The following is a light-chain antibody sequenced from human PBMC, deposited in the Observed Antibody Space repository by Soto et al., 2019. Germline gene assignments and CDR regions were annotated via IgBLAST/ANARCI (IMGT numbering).Light chain of an antibody. Sequence: QSVLTQPASVSGSPGRSVTISCTGSSSDVGDFNYVSWYQHLPGRAPKLIIYDVTNRPSGISYRFSASKSGRTASLTISGLQAEDEADYSCSSFSTSIPHVVFGGGTQVTVL. V-gene: IGLV2-14*03. CDR2: DVT. J-gene: IGLJ2*01. CDR1: SSDVGDFNY. CDR3: SSFSTSIPHVV.